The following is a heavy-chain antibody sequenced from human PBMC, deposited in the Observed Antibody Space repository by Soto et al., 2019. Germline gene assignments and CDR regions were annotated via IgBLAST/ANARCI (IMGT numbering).Heavy chain of an antibody. CDR2: IYPSGST. CDR1: GDSISNYY. V-gene: IGHV4-4*07. CDR3: ARGWGSSWYYFDY. J-gene: IGHJ4*02. D-gene: IGHD6-13*01. Sequence: PSAALSLTCSVSGDSISNYYWTWIRQPAGKGLEWIGRIYPSGSTNHNPSLKSRVTMSVDTSKNQFFLKLSSVTAADTAVYYCARGWGSSWYYFDYWGQGTLVTVSS.